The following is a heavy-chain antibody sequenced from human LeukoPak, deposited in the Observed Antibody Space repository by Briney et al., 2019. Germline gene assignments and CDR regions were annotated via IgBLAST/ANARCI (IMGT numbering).Heavy chain of an antibody. J-gene: IGHJ6*03. V-gene: IGHV4-59*01. CDR2: IYYSGIT. CDR1: SGSMSSYY. CDR3: AGDSGIFGYPMDV. D-gene: IGHD3-3*01. Sequence: PSETLSLTCTVSSGSMSSYYWSWIRQPPGKGLEWIGYIYYSGITTYNPSLKSRVTISVDASKKQFSLKLSSVTAADTAVYYCAGDSGIFGYPMDVWGKGTTVTVYS.